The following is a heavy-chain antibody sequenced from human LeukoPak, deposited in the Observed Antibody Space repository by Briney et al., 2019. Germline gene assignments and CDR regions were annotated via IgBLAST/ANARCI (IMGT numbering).Heavy chain of an antibody. CDR3: AKNYYGSGSYYFDY. V-gene: IGHV3-30*02. J-gene: IGHJ4*02. Sequence: GGSLRLSCAASGSTFSSYGMHWVRQAPGKGLEWVAFIRYDGSNKYYADSVKGRFTISRDNSKNTLYLQMNSLRAEDTAVYYCAKNYYGSGSYYFDYWGQGTLVTVSS. CDR1: GSTFSSYG. D-gene: IGHD3-10*01. CDR2: IRYDGSNK.